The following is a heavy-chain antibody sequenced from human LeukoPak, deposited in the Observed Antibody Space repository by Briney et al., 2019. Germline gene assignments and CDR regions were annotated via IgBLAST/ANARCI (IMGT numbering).Heavy chain of an antibody. D-gene: IGHD4-17*01. CDR3: AGGLMTTGRSNYDC. Sequence: SGTLSLTCAVSGDSVSSSNWWCWVRPPPGRGLERIGEIYHSGSSNYNPSLKSRVTISVDKSKKQFSLKLSSVTAADAAVYYCAGGLMTTGRSNYDCWGQGTLVTVSS. CDR2: IYHSGSS. CDR1: GDSVSSSNW. J-gene: IGHJ4*02. V-gene: IGHV4-4*02.